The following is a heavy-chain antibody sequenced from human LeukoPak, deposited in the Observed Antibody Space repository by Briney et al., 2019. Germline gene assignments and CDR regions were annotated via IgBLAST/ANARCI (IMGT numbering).Heavy chain of an antibody. J-gene: IGHJ5*02. D-gene: IGHD3-10*01. Sequence: GGSLRLSCAASEFTFHSYWMNWVRQAPGKGLEWVANIKQDGSEKYYVDSVKGRFTISRDNTRNSLYLQMNSLRAEDTAVYYCAKERSMIRGVIPWLDPWGQGTLVTVSS. CDR1: EFTFHSYW. CDR2: IKQDGSEK. V-gene: IGHV3-7*01. CDR3: AKERSMIRGVIPWLDP.